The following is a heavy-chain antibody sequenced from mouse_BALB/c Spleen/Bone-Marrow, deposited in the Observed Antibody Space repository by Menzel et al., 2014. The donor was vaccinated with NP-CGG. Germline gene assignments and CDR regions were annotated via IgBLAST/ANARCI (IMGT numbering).Heavy chain of an antibody. Sequence: EVQLVESGGGLVQPGGSLRLSCATSGFTFTDYYMSWVRQPPGKALEWLGFIRNKANGYTTEYSASVEGRFTISRDNSQSILYLQMNTLRAEDSATYYCARDDAMDYWGQGTSVTVSS. V-gene: IGHV7-3*02. CDR3: ARDDAMDY. CDR1: GFTFTDYY. J-gene: IGHJ4*01. CDR2: IRNKANGYTT.